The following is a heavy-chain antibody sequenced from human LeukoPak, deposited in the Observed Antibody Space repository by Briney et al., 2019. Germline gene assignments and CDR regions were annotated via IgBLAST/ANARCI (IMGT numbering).Heavy chain of an antibody. Sequence: PGGSLRLSCAASGFTFSSYAMHWVRQAPGKGPEWVAVISYDGGNKYYADSVKGRFTISRDNSKNTLYLQMNSLRAEDTAVYYCAREFSSSPGTFDYGGQGTLVTVSS. J-gene: IGHJ4*02. V-gene: IGHV3-30-3*01. CDR1: GFTFSSYA. CDR2: ISYDGGNK. CDR3: AREFSSSPGTFDY. D-gene: IGHD6-13*01.